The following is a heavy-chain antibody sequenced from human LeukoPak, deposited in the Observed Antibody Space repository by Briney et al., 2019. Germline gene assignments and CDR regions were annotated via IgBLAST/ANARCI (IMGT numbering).Heavy chain of an antibody. Sequence: GGSLRLSCAASGFTFSSYAMNWVRQAPGKGLEWVSLISASGGSTYYADSVKGRFTISRDNSKNTLYLQVNSLRAEDTAVYYCAKDRADVVPTMVLDYWGQGILVTVSS. J-gene: IGHJ4*02. V-gene: IGHV3-23*01. CDR1: GFTFSSYA. CDR3: AKDRADVVPTMVLDY. CDR2: ISASGGST. D-gene: IGHD5-12*01.